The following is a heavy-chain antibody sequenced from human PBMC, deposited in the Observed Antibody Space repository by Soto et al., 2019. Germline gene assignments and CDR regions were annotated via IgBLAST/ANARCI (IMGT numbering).Heavy chain of an antibody. CDR2: ISWNSGSI. CDR1: GFTFDDYA. D-gene: IGHD3-10*01. CDR3: AKSPEGLLLWFRQSAWDI. Sequence: GGSLRLSCAASGFTFDDYAMHWVRQAPGKGLEWVSGISWNSGSIGYADSVKGRFTISRDNAKNSLYLQMNSLRAEDTALYYCAKSPEGLLLWFRQSAWDIWGQGTMVTVS. V-gene: IGHV3-9*01. J-gene: IGHJ3*02.